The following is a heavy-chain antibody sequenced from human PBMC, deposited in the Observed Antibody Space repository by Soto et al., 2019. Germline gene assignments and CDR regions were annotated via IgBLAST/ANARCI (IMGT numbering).Heavy chain of an antibody. D-gene: IGHD2-15*01. CDR2: ISAYNGNT. V-gene: IGHV1-18*01. Sequence: ASVKVSCKASGFTFTSYGISWVRQAPGQGLEWMGWISAYNGNTNYAQKLQGRVTMTTDTSTSTAYMELRSLRSDDTAVYYCARDPRESWYXSGGSCSSYYYGMDVWGQGTTVTVSS. CDR3: ARDPRESWYXSGGSCSSYYYGMDV. CDR1: GFTFTSYG. J-gene: IGHJ6*02.